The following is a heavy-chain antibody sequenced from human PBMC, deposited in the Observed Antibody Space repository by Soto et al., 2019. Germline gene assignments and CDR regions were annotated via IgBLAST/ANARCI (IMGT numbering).Heavy chain of an antibody. J-gene: IGHJ4*02. CDR3: ARGGTRSADLPTY. CDR1: GDSINNYY. CDR2: IYSSGSA. D-gene: IGHD1-1*01. V-gene: IGHV4-4*07. Sequence: VRLQESGPGLVEPSETLSLTCSVSGDSINNYYWSWIRQPAGKGLEWIGRIYSSGSANYNPSLKTRGTMSVDTSKNQVFLSGTSVTAADPAVYFCARGGTRSADLPTYWGQGIQVIVSS.